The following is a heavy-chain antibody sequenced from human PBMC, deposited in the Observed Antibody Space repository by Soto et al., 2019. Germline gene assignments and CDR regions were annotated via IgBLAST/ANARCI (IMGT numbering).Heavy chain of an antibody. V-gene: IGHV1-46*01. CDR2: INAAGGYT. J-gene: IGHJ4*02. D-gene: IGHD2-21*02. CDR3: RRGEAMVVVTAPYSF. CDR1: GYIFPNYY. Sequence: ASVKVSCKASGYIFPNYYIPWVRQAPGQGLEWMGTINAAGGYTTYAQRFVGRGSVARERSASTARRELSSLGSEETALYYCRRGEAMVVVTAPYSFGGQRTLVHVSS.